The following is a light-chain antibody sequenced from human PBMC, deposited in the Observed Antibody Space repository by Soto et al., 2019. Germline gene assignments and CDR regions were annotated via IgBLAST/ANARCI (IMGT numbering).Light chain of an antibody. CDR1: QDLSSW. V-gene: IGKV1D-16*01. Sequence: DIQMTQSPSSVSASVGDRVTITCRTSQDLSSWLAWYQHKPGKAPKLLIYGATILQSGVPSRFSGSGSGTEFTLTISSLQPDDFATYYCQQYNSYSYTFGQGTRLEIK. J-gene: IGKJ5*01. CDR3: QQYNSYSYT. CDR2: GAT.